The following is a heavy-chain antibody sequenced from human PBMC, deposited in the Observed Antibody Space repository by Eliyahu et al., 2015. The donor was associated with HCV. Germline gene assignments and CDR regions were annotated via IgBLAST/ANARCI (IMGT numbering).Heavy chain of an antibody. CDR2: IYPSGST. CDR3: ARGSLTSDY. Sequence: QVHLQESGPGRVKPSETLSLTCTVSGFSLDNWYGSWIRQPAGKGLEWIGRIYPSGSTNYIPSLQSRVTMSVDTSKNQFSLKLSSVTAADTAVYYCARGSLTSDYWGQGTLVTVSS. CDR1: GFSLDNWY. V-gene: IGHV4-4*07. J-gene: IGHJ4*02.